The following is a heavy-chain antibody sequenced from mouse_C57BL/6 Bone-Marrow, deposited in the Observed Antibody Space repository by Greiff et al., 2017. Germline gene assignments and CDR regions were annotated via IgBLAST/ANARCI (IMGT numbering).Heavy chain of an antibody. CDR1: GYAFSSSW. CDR2: IYPGDGDT. Sequence: QVQLQQSGPELVKPGASVKISCKASGYAFSSSWMNWVKQRPGKGLEWIGRIYPGDGDTNYNGKFKGKATLTADKSSSTAYMQLSSLTSEDSAVYVCARSGITTVVATDYAMDYWGQGTSVTVSS. J-gene: IGHJ4*01. V-gene: IGHV1-82*01. CDR3: ARSGITTVVATDYAMDY. D-gene: IGHD1-1*01.